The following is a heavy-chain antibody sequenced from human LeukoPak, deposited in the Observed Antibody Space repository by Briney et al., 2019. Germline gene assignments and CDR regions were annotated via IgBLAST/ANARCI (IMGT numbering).Heavy chain of an antibody. D-gene: IGHD2-2*03. CDR1: GYTFTGYY. CDR2: INSDSGFT. CDR3: ARKLDGQGYAP. Sequence: ASVKVSCKASGYTFTGYYMNWVRQAPGQGLEWMGWINSDSGFTKYAQKFQGRVTMTRDTSITTVYMDLTRLTSDDTAVYYCARKLDGQGYAPWAPVPLV. V-gene: IGHV1-2*02. J-gene: IGHJ5*02.